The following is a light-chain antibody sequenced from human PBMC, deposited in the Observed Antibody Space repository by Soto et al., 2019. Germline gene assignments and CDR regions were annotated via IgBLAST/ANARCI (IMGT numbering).Light chain of an antibody. CDR3: SSYTSSYTYV. J-gene: IGLJ1*01. CDR1: SSDVGGYNY. CDR2: DVS. Sequence: QSALTQPASVSGSPGQSITISCTGTSSDVGGYNYVSWYQQHPGKAPKLILYDVSNRPSGVSDRFSGSKSGNTASLTISGLLAEDEADYYCSSYTSSYTYVFGTGTKLTVL. V-gene: IGLV2-14*03.